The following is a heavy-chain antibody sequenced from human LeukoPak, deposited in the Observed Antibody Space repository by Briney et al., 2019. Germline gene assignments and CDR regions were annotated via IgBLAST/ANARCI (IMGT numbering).Heavy chain of an antibody. V-gene: IGHV3-43D*03. CDR1: GFTFDDYV. CDR3: AKTFSSTVTYDAFDI. Sequence: GGSLRLSCAASGFTFDDYVMHWVRQAPGKGLEWVTLISWDGGSTYYADSVKGRFTISRDNSKNSLYLQMNGLRAEDTALYYCAKTFSSTVTYDAFDIWGQGTMVTVSS. J-gene: IGHJ3*02. D-gene: IGHD4-11*01. CDR2: ISWDGGST.